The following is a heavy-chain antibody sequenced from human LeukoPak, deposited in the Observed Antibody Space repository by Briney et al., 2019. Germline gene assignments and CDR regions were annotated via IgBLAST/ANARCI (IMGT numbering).Heavy chain of an antibody. D-gene: IGHD1-1*01. CDR1: GFTFSSYG. V-gene: IGHV3-33*01. CDR2: IWYDGSNK. J-gene: IGHJ4*02. Sequence: GRSLRLSCAASGFTFSSYGMHCVRQAPGKGLEWVATIWYDGSNKYCADSVKGRFTISRDNSKNTLSLQMNSLRAEDTAVYYCARDRRNGDEGCDYWGQGTLVTVSS. CDR3: ARDRRNGDEGCDY.